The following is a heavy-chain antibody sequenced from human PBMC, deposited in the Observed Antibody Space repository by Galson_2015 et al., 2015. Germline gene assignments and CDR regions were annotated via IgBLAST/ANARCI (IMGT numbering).Heavy chain of an antibody. J-gene: IGHJ5*02. D-gene: IGHD3-16*02. CDR3: ARDGPVWGSYRQTTGTKGDWFGP. V-gene: IGHV6-1*01. CDR1: GGSVSSNSAA. CDR2: TYYRSKWYN. Sequence: CAISGGSVSSNSAAWNWIRQSRSRGLEWLGRTYYRSKWYNDYAVSVKSRITINPDTSKNQFSLQLNSVTPEDTAVYYGARDGPVWGSYRQTTGTKGDWFGPWGQGTLVTVSS.